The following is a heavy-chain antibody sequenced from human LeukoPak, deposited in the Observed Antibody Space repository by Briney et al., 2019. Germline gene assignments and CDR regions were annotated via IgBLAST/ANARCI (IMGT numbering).Heavy chain of an antibody. Sequence: SETLSLTCTISGGSISNSYWSWIRQPPGKGLEWIGYIYYSGSTNYNPSLKSRVTISVDTSKNQFSLKLSSVTAADTAVYYCARDLTGYSSGWPNWYFDLWGRGTLVTVSS. CDR2: IYYSGST. CDR3: ARDLTGYSSGWPNWYFDL. J-gene: IGHJ2*01. V-gene: IGHV4-59*01. CDR1: GGSISNSY. D-gene: IGHD6-19*01.